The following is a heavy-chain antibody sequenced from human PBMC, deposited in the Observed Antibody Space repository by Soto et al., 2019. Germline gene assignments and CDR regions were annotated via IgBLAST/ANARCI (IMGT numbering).Heavy chain of an antibody. Sequence: SQTLSLTCVGSGDTVSSNSVAWNWVRQSPSRGLEWLGRTYYRSRWYSDYAVSVRSRIDINADTPKNQVSLQLNSVTPEDTAVYYCARSEEDSDYYYYGMDVWGQGTTVTVSS. CDR3: ARSEEDSDYYYYGMDV. CDR1: GDTVSSNSVA. V-gene: IGHV6-1*01. CDR2: TYYRSRWYS. J-gene: IGHJ6*02. D-gene: IGHD2-15*01.